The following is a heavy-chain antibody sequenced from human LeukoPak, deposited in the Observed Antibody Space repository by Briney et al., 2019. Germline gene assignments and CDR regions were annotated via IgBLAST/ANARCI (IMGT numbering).Heavy chain of an antibody. D-gene: IGHD2-21*01. J-gene: IGHJ4*02. CDR1: GFTFSSYA. V-gene: IGHV3-23*01. Sequence: GGSLRLSCAASGFTFSSYATSWVRQAPGKGLEWVSAITGSGSSAYYAYYADSVRGRFTISRDNSKNTVDLQMSSLRAEDAAIYYCAKAMGDSGDYLRVFDYWGQGTLVTVSS. CDR3: AKAMGDSGDYLRVFDY. CDR2: ITGSGSSAYYA.